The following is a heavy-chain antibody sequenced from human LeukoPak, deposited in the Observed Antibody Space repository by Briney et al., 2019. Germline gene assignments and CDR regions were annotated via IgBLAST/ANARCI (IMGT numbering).Heavy chain of an antibody. D-gene: IGHD3-22*01. CDR2: INPSGGST. V-gene: IGHV1-46*01. Sequence: ASVKVSCKASGYTITSYYMYWVRQAPGQGLEWMGIINPSGGSTRYAQKFQGRVTMTRDTSTSTVYMELSSLRSEDTAMYYCARDSQYYYDNSGHFDYWGQGTLVTVSS. J-gene: IGHJ4*02. CDR3: ARDSQYYYDNSGHFDY. CDR1: GYTITSYY.